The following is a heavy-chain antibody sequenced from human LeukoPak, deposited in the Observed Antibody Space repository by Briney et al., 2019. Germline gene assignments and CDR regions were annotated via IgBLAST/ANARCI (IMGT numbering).Heavy chain of an antibody. CDR2: ISSASNTI. CDR1: GFTFSSYS. CDR3: ARDGWFGDYNWFDP. V-gene: IGHV3-48*01. J-gene: IGHJ5*02. Sequence: VGSLRLSCEASGFTFSSYSMNWVRQAPGKGLEWVSYISSASNTIYYADSVKGRFTISRDNAKNSLYLQMNSLRAEDTAMYYCARDGWFGDYNWFDPWGQGTLVTVSS. D-gene: IGHD3-10*01.